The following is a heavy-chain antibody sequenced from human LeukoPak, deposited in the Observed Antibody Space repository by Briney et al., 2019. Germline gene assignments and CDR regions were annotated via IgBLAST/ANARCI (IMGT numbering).Heavy chain of an antibody. J-gene: IGHJ4*02. CDR1: DYSISSGYY. CDR3: AREGGGSGSYYRSFDY. V-gene: IGHV4-38-2*02. Sequence: SETLSLTCAVSDYSISSGYYWGWIRQPPGKGLEWIASIYQSGSTYYSSSLKSRVTISVDTSKNQFSLKLSSVTAADTAVYYCAREGGGSGSYYRSFDYWGQGTVVTVSS. CDR2: IYQSGST. D-gene: IGHD3-10*01.